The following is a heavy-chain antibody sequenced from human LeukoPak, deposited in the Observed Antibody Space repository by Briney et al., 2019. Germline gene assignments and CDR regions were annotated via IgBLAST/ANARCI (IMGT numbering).Heavy chain of an antibody. V-gene: IGHV4-39*07. CDR3: ARDKFSGGVHWFDP. D-gene: IGHD2-15*01. Sequence: SETLSLTCTVSGGSISSSSYYWGWIRQPPGKGLEWIGSIYYSGSTYYNPSLKSRVTISVDTSKNQFSLKLSSVTAADTAVYYCARDKFSGGVHWFDPWGQGTLVTVSS. J-gene: IGHJ5*02. CDR2: IYYSGST. CDR1: GGSISSSSYY.